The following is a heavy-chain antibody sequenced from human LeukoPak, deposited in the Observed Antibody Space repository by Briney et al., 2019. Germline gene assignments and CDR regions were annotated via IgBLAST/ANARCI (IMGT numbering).Heavy chain of an antibody. CDR1: GFTFTTFT. D-gene: IGHD5-18*01. J-gene: IGHJ4*02. Sequence: GGSLRLSCAASGFTFTTFTMNWVRQAPGKGLEWVSAINRGGGGTYYADFVKGRFTISRDNAKNSLYVQMNSLRAEDTGVYYCAREGTAMANFDYWGQGTLVTVSS. V-gene: IGHV3-23*01. CDR3: AREGTAMANFDY. CDR2: INRGGGGT.